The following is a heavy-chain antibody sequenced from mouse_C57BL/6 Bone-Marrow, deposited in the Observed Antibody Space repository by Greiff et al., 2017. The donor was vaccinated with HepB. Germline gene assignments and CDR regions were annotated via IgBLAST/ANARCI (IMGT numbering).Heavy chain of an antibody. V-gene: IGHV14-3*01. Sequence: EVKLQESVAELVRPGASVKLSCTASGFNIKNTYMHWVKQRPEQGLEWIGRIDPANGNTKYAPKFQGKATITADTSSNTAYLQLSSLTSEDTAIYYCARCLSYYHPYDVRNYAMDYWGQGTSVTVSS. J-gene: IGHJ4*01. CDR2: IDPANGNT. D-gene: IGHD1-1*02. CDR3: ARCLSYYHPYDVRNYAMDY. CDR1: GFNIKNTY.